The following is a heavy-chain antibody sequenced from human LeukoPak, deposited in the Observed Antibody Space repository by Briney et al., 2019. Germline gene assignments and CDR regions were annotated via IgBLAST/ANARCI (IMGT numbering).Heavy chain of an antibody. D-gene: IGHD1-26*01. V-gene: IGHV3-23*01. CDR3: VKTMGAIDHDY. J-gene: IGHJ4*02. CDR1: GFTFSRYA. CDR2: ISGSGGRT. Sequence: GGSLRLSCAVSGFTFSRYAMSWVRQAPGKGLEWVSSISGSGGRTYYADSVKGRFTISRDNSKNTLSLRMSSLRAEDTAVYFCVKTMGAIDHDYWGQGTLVTVSS.